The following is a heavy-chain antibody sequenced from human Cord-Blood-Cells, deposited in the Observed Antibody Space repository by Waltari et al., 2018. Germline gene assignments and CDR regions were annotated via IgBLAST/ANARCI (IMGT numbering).Heavy chain of an antibody. J-gene: IGHJ3*02. D-gene: IGHD5-12*01. CDR1: GESFSGYY. Sequence: VQLQQWGAGLLKPSETLSLTCAVYGESFSGYYWSWIRQPPGKGLEWIGEINHSGSTNYNPSLKSRVTISVDTSKNQFSLKLSSVTAADTAVYYCARRGYAFDIWGQGTMVTVSS. V-gene: IGHV4-34*01. CDR2: INHSGST. CDR3: ARRGYAFDI.